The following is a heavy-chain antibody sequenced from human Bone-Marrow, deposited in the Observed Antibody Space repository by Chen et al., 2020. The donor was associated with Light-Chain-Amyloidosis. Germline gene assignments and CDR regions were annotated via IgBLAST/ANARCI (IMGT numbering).Heavy chain of an antibody. J-gene: IGHJ4*02. Sequence: QLQLQESGPRVVKPSETLSLTCAVSGGSISGTSYDWVWIRQPPGKGLEWIGTFYYTGITYYNPSLKSRVTISVDMSKNQFSLILSSVTAADTAVYYCARNGHYSIDSWGQGTLVTVSS. V-gene: IGHV4-39*07. CDR1: GGSISGTSYD. CDR3: ARNGHYSIDS. D-gene: IGHD2-15*01. CDR2: FYYTGIT.